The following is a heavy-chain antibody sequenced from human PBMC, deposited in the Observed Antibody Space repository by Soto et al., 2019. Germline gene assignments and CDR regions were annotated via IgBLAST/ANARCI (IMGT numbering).Heavy chain of an antibody. D-gene: IGHD5-12*01. Sequence: SVKVSCKASGGTFSSYAISWVRQAPGQGLEWMGGIIPIFGTANYAQKFQGRVTITADESTSTAYMELSSLRSEDTAVYYCARRYSGYDLTGNYYYYYGMDVWGQGTTVTDS. CDR2: IIPIFGTA. CDR1: GGTFSSYA. CDR3: ARRYSGYDLTGNYYYYYGMDV. V-gene: IGHV1-69*13. J-gene: IGHJ6*02.